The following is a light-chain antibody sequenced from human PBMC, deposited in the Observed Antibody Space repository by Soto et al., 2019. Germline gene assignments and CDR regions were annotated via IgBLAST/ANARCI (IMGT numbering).Light chain of an antibody. Sequence: EIVLTQSPGTLSLSGGARATLSCRASQSGSSNNLAWYQQKPGQAPRLLIYGASSRATGIPDRFSGSGSGTDFTLTINRLEPEDFAVYYCQQYGSSPHTVGQGTKLEIK. CDR1: QSGSSNN. CDR3: QQYGSSPHT. CDR2: GAS. V-gene: IGKV3-20*01. J-gene: IGKJ2*01.